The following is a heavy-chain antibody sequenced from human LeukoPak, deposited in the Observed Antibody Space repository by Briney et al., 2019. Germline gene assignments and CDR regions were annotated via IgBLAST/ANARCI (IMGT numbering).Heavy chain of an antibody. D-gene: IGHD2/OR15-2a*01. CDR3: ARDLSPTPDY. J-gene: IGHJ4*02. CDR2: ISSSSSYI. V-gene: IGHV3-21*01. Sequence: GGSLRLSCAASGFTFSSYSMNWVRQAPGKGLEWVSSISSSSSYIYYADSVKGRFTISRDNPKNSMYLQMNSLGAEDTAVYYCARDLSPTPDYWGQGTLVTVSS. CDR1: GFTFSSYS.